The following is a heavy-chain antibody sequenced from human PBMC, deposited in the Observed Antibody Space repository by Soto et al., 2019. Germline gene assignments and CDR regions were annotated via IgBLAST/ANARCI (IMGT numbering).Heavy chain of an antibody. D-gene: IGHD3-10*01. CDR3: AGLVYDTRLNYMYFDF. CDR1: GGSISSGGYY. J-gene: IGHJ4*02. CDR2: IYYSGST. Sequence: SETLSLTCTLSGGSISSGGYYWSWIRQHPGKGLEWIGYIYYSGSTYYNPSLKSRVTISVDTSKNQFSLKLSSATAADTAIYCCAGLVYDTRLNYMYFDFWGQGALVTVSS. V-gene: IGHV4-31*03.